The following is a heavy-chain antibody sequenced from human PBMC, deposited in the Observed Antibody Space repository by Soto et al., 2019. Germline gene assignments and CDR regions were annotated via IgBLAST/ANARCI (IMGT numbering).Heavy chain of an antibody. V-gene: IGHV4-30-2*01. CDR3: ARLSPTSYYGMDV. CDR1: GDSISRGDYS. Sequence: QLQLQESGSGLVRPSQTLSLTCAVSGDSISRGDYSWNLIRQPPGKGLEWIGNIYQSGTTSYNPSLKSRLTISLDRSENQFSLRLTSVTAADSAVYYCARLSPTSYYGMDVWGQGTTVTVSS. J-gene: IGHJ6*02. CDR2: IYQSGTT. D-gene: IGHD1-1*01.